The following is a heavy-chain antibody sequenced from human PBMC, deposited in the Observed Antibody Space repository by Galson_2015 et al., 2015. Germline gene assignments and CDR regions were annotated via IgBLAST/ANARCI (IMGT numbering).Heavy chain of an antibody. V-gene: IGHV4-34*01. CDR1: GGSFSDYY. D-gene: IGHD1-20*01. CDR3: ASLTGTTVGFDY. J-gene: IGHJ4*02. Sequence: ETLSLTCAVYGGSFSDYYWSWIRQPPGKGLEWIGEVNHSGSTNYNPSLKSRVTISVDTSKNQFSLKLSSVTAADTAVYYCASLTGTTVGFDYWGQGTLVTVSS. CDR2: VNHSGST.